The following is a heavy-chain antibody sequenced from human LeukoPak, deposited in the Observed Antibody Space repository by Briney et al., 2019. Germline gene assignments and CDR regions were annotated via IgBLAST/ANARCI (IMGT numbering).Heavy chain of an antibody. Sequence: PGGSLRLSCAASGFTLGSYWMTWVRHAPRKGLEWAAAIKEDGSETYYVDSVKGRFTISRDNAKNSLYLQMSSLRAEDTAVYYCARTTYGDYWGQGTLVTVSS. CDR1: GFTLGSYW. J-gene: IGHJ4*02. D-gene: IGHD1-1*01. CDR2: IKEDGSET. CDR3: ARTTYGDY. V-gene: IGHV3-7*02.